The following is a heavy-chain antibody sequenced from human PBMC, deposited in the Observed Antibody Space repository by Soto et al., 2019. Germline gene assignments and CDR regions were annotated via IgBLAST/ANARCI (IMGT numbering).Heavy chain of an antibody. J-gene: IGHJ6*01. CDR3: XXXXXXXXXXXGYY. CDR2: ISYDGSNK. CDR1: GFTFSSYG. Sequence: QVQLVESGGGVVQPGRSLRLSCAASGFTFSSYGMHWVRQAPGKGLEWVAVISYDGSNKYYADSVKGRFTISRDNSKNTLYLQMNSLXXXDTXXXXXXXXXXXXXXXXGYY. V-gene: IGHV3-30*03.